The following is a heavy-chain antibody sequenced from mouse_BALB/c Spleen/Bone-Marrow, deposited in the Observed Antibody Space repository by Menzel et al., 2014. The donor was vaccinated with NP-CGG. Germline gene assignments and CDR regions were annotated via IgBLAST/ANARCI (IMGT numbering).Heavy chain of an antibody. CDR3: SRGYGNCFDY. V-gene: IGHV5-6-4*01. D-gene: IGHD2-10*02. CDR2: ISTGGTYT. Sequence: EVKLVESGGGLVKPGGSLKLSCSASGFTFSSSIMSWVRQTPEKRLEWVAIISTGGTYTYYPDSVKGRFTISRDNAKNTPYLQMSSLKPEDTAMYYCSRGYGNCFDYWGQGTTLTVSS. J-gene: IGHJ2*01. CDR1: GFTFSSSI.